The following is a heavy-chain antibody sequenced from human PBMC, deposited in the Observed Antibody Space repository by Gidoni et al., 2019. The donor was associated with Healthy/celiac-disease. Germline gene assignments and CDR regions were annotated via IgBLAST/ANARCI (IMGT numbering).Heavy chain of an antibody. CDR1: GFTFSSYC. V-gene: IGHV3-30*18. CDR2: ISYDGSNK. CDR3: AKVGRRLLWFGELSGAFDI. D-gene: IGHD3-10*01. J-gene: IGHJ3*02. Sequence: QVQLVESGGGVVQPGRSLRLSCAASGFTFSSYCMHWVRQAPGKGLEWVAVISYDGSNKYYADSVKGRFTISRDNSKNTLYLQMNSLRAEDTAVYYCAKVGRRLLWFGELSGAFDIWGQGTMVTVSS.